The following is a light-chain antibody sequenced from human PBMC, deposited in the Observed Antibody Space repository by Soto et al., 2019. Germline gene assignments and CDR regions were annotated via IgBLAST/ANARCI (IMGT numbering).Light chain of an antibody. Sequence: QSVLTQPASVPASPGQSITISCTGTDSDVGSHNLVSWYQLHPGKAPKLMIYEVTKRPSGVTNRFSGSKSGNTASLTIAGLQAEDEADYYCCSYAVSNTYLFGNGTKVTVL. J-gene: IGLJ1*01. CDR1: DSDVGSHNL. CDR3: CSYAVSNTYL. CDR2: EVT. V-gene: IGLV2-23*02.